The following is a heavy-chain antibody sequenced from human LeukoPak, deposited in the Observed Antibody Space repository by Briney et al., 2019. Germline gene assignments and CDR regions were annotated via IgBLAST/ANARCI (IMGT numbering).Heavy chain of an antibody. D-gene: IGHD6-13*01. CDR3: ALSSSWYGGFFDY. Sequence: GGSLRLSCAASGFTFSSYSMNWVRQAPGKGLEWVSSISSSSSYIYYADSVKGRFTISRDNAKNSLYLQMNSLRAEDTAVYYCALSSSWYGGFFDYWGQGTLVTVSS. V-gene: IGHV3-21*01. J-gene: IGHJ4*02. CDR2: ISSSSSYI. CDR1: GFTFSSYS.